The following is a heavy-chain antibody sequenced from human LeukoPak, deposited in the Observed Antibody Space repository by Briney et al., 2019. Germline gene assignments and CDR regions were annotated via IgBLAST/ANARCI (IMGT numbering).Heavy chain of an antibody. CDR2: ISSNGDYI. D-gene: IGHD4-11*01. CDR1: GFTFTTYS. CDR3: ARDQYSDYANDY. V-gene: IGHV3-21*01. Sequence: PGGSLRLSCAASGFTFTTYSMNWVRQAPGKGLEWVSSISSNGDYIYYADSLKGRFTICRDNAKNSLYLQMNSLRAEDTAVYYCARDQYSDYANDYWGQGTLVTVSS. J-gene: IGHJ4*02.